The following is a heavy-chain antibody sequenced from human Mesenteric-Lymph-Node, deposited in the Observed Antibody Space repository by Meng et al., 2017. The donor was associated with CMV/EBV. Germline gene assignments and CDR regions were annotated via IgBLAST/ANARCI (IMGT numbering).Heavy chain of an antibody. V-gene: IGHV4-59*01. CDR1: GVSISSSF. J-gene: IGHJ6*02. Sequence: SETLSLTCSVSGVSISSSFWSWIRQPPGKGLEWIGFVYHTGSTNYNPSLKSRVTMSVDTSKNQFALKMRSVTAADTAVYFCARDPARRYYYGMDVWGQGTTVTVSS. CDR2: VYHTGST. CDR3: ARDPARRYYYGMDV.